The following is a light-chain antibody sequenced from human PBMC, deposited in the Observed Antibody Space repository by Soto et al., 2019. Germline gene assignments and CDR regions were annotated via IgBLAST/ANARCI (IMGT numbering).Light chain of an antibody. CDR3: SSHTSSSSLTFVM. CDR2: DVN. V-gene: IGLV2-14*03. J-gene: IGLJ3*02. Sequence: QSALTQPASVSASPGQSITISCTGTSSDVGIYDFVSWYQQHPGKAPKLIIYDVNNRPSGVSNRFSGSKSGNTASLSISGLQAEDEADYFCSSHTSSSSLTFVMFGGGTKLTVL. CDR1: SSDVGIYDF.